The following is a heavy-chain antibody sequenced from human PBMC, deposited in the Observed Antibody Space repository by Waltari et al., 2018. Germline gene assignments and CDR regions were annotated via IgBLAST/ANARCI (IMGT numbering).Heavy chain of an antibody. D-gene: IGHD3-10*01. CDR2: IWDGGSNK. CDR3: ARAGGVSNRFDY. J-gene: IGHJ4*02. Sequence: QVQLVESGGGVVQSGRSLRLSCVGSGFPFRNHWMDWVRQATGKGCGWVAGIWDGGSNKNYVGSGKGLFTISRDNSKNTLYLEMNSLRAEDTAVYYCARAGGVSNRFDYWGQGARVTVSS. V-gene: IGHV3-33*01. CDR1: GFPFRNHW.